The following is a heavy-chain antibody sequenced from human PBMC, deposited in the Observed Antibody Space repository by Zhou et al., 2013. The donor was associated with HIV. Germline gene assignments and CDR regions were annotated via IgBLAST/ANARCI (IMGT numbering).Heavy chain of an antibody. CDR1: GGTFSSYA. CDR2: IIPIFGTA. V-gene: IGHV1-69*12. J-gene: IGHJ6*03. Sequence: QVQLVQSGAEVKKPGSSVKVSCKASGGTFSSYAISWVRQAPGQGLEWMGGIIPIFGTANYAQKFQGRVTITADESTSTAYMELRSLRSDDTAVYYCARGETKYYGSGSPGYMDVWGKGTTVTVSS. D-gene: IGHD3-10*01. CDR3: ARGETKYYGSGSPGYMDV.